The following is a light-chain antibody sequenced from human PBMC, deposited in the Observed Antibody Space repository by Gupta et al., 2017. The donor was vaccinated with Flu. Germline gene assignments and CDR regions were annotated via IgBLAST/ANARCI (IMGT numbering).Light chain of an antibody. CDR3: QVWDSISYPAV. CDR2: DDK. J-gene: IGLJ1*01. V-gene: IGLV3-21*02. Sequence: ETGRGTCAKSNMGSKKVHGYQHKPGPAPVLVVYDDKARPSGIPERFSGSNSVNTTTLTIIGVEAGDEADYYCQVWDSISYPAVFGTGTKGTVL. CDR1: NMGSKK.